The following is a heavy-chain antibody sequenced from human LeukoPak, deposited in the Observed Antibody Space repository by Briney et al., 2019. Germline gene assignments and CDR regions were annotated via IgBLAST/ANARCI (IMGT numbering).Heavy chain of an antibody. Sequence: SETLSLTCTVSGYSISSGYYWGWIRQPPGKGLEWIGSIYHSGSTNYNPSLKSRVTISVDKSKNQFSLKLSSVTAADTAVYYCASRMATIRDWGQGTLVTVSS. J-gene: IGHJ4*02. D-gene: IGHD5-24*01. CDR1: GYSISSGYY. V-gene: IGHV4-38-2*02. CDR3: ASRMATIRD. CDR2: IYHSGST.